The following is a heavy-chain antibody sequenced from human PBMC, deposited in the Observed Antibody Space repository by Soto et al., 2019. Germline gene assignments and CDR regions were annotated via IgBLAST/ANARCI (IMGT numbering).Heavy chain of an antibody. J-gene: IGHJ1*01. CDR2: IRGGGGST. Sequence: PGGSLRLSCAASGFTFSRHAMSWVRQAPGKGLEWVSAIRGGGGSTYYADSVKGRFTISRDNSKNTLYLQMNSLRAEDTAVYYCAKVLRCCSGGSCYGGDFQHWGQGTLVTVSS. V-gene: IGHV3-23*01. D-gene: IGHD2-15*01. CDR1: GFTFSRHA. CDR3: AKVLRCCSGGSCYGGDFQH.